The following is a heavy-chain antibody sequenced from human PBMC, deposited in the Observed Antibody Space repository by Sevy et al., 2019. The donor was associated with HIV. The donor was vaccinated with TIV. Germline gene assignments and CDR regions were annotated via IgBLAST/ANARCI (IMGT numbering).Heavy chain of an antibody. D-gene: IGHD3-22*01. CDR1: GFTFSSYG. V-gene: IGHV3-33*01. CDR3: AMNYYDSSGSSFFFDY. J-gene: IGHJ4*02. Sequence: GGSLRLSCAASGFTFSSYGMHWVRQAPGKGLEWVAVIWYDGSNKNYADSVKGQFTISRDNSKNTLYLQMNGLRAEDTAVYYCAMNYYDSSGSSFFFDYWGQGTLVTVSS. CDR2: IWYDGSNK.